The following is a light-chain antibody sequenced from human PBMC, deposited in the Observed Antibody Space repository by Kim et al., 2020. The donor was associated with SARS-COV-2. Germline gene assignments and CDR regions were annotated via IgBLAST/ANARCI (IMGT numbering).Light chain of an antibody. J-gene: IGKJ3*01. Sequence: DIQMTQSPSTLSASIGDRVTITCRASQNIKGWLAWYQQTPGKAPKLLISKTSKLQSGVPSRFSGSGSGTDYTLTISSLEPDDFATYYCQHYNSYTPAFSFGPGTKVDIK. CDR3: QHYNSYTPAFS. CDR2: KTS. CDR1: QNIKGW. V-gene: IGKV1-5*03.